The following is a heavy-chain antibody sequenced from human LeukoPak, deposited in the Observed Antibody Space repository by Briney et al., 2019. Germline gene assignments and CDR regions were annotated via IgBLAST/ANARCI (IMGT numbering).Heavy chain of an antibody. J-gene: IGHJ3*02. Sequence: GGPLRLSCVASGFTLSSYAVSWVRQAPGKGLQWVSSLGISGDYAWYADSVKGRFTISRDNSKNTLYLQMNSLRAEDTAVYYCAKDRSIAAGDDAFDIWGQGTMVTVSS. CDR3: AKDRSIAAGDDAFDI. V-gene: IGHV3-23*01. CDR1: GFTLSSYA. CDR2: LGISGDYA. D-gene: IGHD6-13*01.